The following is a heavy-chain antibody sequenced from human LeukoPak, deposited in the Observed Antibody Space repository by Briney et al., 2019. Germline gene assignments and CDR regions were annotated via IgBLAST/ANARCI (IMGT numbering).Heavy chain of an antibody. CDR3: ATSSIALAGTVDY. D-gene: IGHD6-19*01. Sequence: GGSLRLSCAASGFTFSSYIMNWVRQAPGKGLEWVSSISSSSAYIYYADSVKGRFTISRDNAKSSLFLQMNSLRDEDTAVYYCATSSIALAGTVDYWGQGTLVTFSS. CDR2: ISSSSAYI. J-gene: IGHJ4*02. CDR1: GFTFSSYI. V-gene: IGHV3-21*01.